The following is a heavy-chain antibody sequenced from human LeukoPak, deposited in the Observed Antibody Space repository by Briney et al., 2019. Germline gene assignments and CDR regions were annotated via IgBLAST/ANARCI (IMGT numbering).Heavy chain of an antibody. J-gene: IGHJ4*02. Sequence: GGSLRLSCAASGFTFSSYWMSWVRQAPGKGLEWVGRIKSKTDGETIQYAAPVEGRFTISRDDSKNTLDLQMNSLKTEDTAVYYCTTDSRTAAPPHFDYWGQGSLVTVSS. V-gene: IGHV3-15*01. CDR2: IKSKTDGETI. D-gene: IGHD6-13*01. CDR3: TTDSRTAAPPHFDY. CDR1: GFTFSSYW.